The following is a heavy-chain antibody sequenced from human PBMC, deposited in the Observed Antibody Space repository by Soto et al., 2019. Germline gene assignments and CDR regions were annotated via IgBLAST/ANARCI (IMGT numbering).Heavy chain of an antibody. J-gene: IGHJ4*02. CDR2: IYHSGST. V-gene: IGHV4-30-2*01. CDR1: GGSISSGGYS. D-gene: IGHD5-12*01. CDR3: AAGGGLPRYY. Sequence: QLQLQESGSGLVKPSQTLSLTCAVSGGSISSGGYSWSWIRQPPGKGLEWIGYIYHSGSTYYNPSPKSPLTISVDTSKNQFSLKLSSVTAADTALYYCAAGGGLPRYYWAQGTLVTVSS.